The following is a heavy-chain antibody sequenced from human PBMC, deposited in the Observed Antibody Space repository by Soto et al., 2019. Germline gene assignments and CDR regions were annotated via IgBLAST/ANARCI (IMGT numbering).Heavy chain of an antibody. CDR1: GFTFSNYA. CDR2: ISGSGGNT. V-gene: IGHV3-23*01. Sequence: EVQLLESGGGLVQPGGSLRLSCAASGFTFSNYAMSWVRQAPGKGLEWVSTISGSGGNTYYPDSVKGRFTISRSNSKNTVYLQMNSLRAEDTAVYYCAKERLGRGADYWGQGALVTVTS. J-gene: IGHJ4*02. CDR3: AKERLGRGADY.